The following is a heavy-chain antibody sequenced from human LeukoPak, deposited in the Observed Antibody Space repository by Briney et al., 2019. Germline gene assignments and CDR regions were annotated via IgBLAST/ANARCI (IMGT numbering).Heavy chain of an antibody. CDR3: AKDPYYYDSRGYYPVY. D-gene: IGHD3-22*01. V-gene: IGHV3-30*02. Sequence: GGALRHSCAASGFTSSSYGMHWVRQAPGKGLEWVAFIRYDGSNKYYADSVKGRFTISRDNSKNTLYLQMNSLRAEDTGVYHCAKDPYYYDSRGYYPVYWGQGTMVTVS. CDR1: GFTSSSYG. J-gene: IGHJ4*02. CDR2: IRYDGSNK.